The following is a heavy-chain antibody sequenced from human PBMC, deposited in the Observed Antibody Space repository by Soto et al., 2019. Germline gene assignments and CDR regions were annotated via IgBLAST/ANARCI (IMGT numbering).Heavy chain of an antibody. J-gene: IGHJ5*02. V-gene: IGHV3-7*01. Sequence: EVQLVESGGGLVQPGGSLRLSCAASGLTLSDFWMSWVRQAPGKGLEWVASINQDGSEKYYVDSVKGRFTISRDNAQKSLCRQMNSMGAEDTAIYYCARGPTWGQGTLVTVSS. CDR1: GLTLSDFW. CDR2: INQDGSEK. CDR3: ARGPT.